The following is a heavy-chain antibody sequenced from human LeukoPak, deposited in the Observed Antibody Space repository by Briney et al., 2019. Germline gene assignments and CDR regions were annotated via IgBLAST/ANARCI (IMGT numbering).Heavy chain of an antibody. Sequence: GGSLRLSCAASGFTFSSYEMNWVRQAPGKGLEWVSCISSSGSTIYYADSVKGRFTISRDNAKNSLYLQMNSLRAEDTAVYYCARCQYNSSPDFWGQGTLVTVSS. CDR2: ISSSGSTI. CDR1: GFTFSSYE. V-gene: IGHV3-48*03. D-gene: IGHD6-19*01. CDR3: ARCQYNSSPDF. J-gene: IGHJ4*02.